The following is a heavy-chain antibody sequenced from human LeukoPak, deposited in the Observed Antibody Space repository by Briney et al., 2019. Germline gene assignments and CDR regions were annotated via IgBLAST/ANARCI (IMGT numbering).Heavy chain of an antibody. CDR1: GFTFSSYG. J-gene: IGHJ4*02. Sequence: GGSLRLSCAASGFTFSSYGMHWVRQAPGKGLEWVAVISYDGSNKYYADSVKGRFTISRDNSKNTLYLQMNSLRAEDTVVYYCAKGDTAMVHDYWGQGTLVTVSS. D-gene: IGHD5-18*01. V-gene: IGHV3-30*18. CDR2: ISYDGSNK. CDR3: AKGDTAMVHDY.